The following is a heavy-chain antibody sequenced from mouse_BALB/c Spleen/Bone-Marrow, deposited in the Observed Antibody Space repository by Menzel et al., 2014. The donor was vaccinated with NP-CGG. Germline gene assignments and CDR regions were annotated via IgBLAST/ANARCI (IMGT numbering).Heavy chain of an antibody. CDR3: ARRALDYWYFDV. CDR1: GFTFSSYD. J-gene: IGHJ1*01. V-gene: IGHV5-9-3*01. CDR2: INTGGSYT. Sequence: EVLLVESGGGLVKPGGSLELSCAASGFTFSSYDMSWVRQTPEKRLEWVAIINTGGSYTYYSDSVKGRFTISRDNAKNTLYLQMISLRSEDTAMYYCARRALDYWYFDVWGAGTTATVSS.